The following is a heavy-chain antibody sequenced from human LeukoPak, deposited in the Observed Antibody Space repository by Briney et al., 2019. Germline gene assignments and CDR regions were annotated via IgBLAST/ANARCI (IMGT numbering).Heavy chain of an antibody. J-gene: IGHJ4*02. D-gene: IGHD6-19*01. V-gene: IGHV3-33*01. CDR3: TILAVASGFDY. CDR1: GFPFSSYG. CDR2: IWYDGSDK. Sequence: GGSLRLSCAVSGFPFSSYGMHWVRQAPGKGLEWVAIIWYDGSDKYYGDSVKGRFTISRDNSKNKLYLQMNSLRAEDTAVYYCTILAVASGFDYWGQGTLVTVSS.